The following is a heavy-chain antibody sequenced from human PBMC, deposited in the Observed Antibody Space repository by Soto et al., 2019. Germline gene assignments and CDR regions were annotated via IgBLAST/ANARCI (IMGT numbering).Heavy chain of an antibody. Sequence: QVQLVQSGAEVKKPGSSVKVSCKASGGTFSSYTISWVRQAPGQGLEWMGRIIPILGIANYAQKFQGRVTITADKSTSTADMELSSLRSEDTAVYYCARDSGRDGYNAYWGQGTLVTVSS. D-gene: IGHD5-12*01. CDR1: GGTFSSYT. CDR3: ARDSGRDGYNAY. J-gene: IGHJ4*02. V-gene: IGHV1-69*08. CDR2: IIPILGIA.